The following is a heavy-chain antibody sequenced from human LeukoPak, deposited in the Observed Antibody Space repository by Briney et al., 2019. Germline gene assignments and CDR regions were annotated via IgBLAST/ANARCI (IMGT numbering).Heavy chain of an antibody. D-gene: IGHD3-22*01. CDR3: ARESGSHYDSSGYYRTHDAFDI. J-gene: IGHJ3*02. CDR1: GGSISSSSYY. V-gene: IGHV4-39*07. Sequence: SETLSLTCTVSGGSISSSSYYWGWIRQPPGKGLEWIGSIYYSGSTYYNPSLKSRVTISVDTSKNQFSLKLSSVTAADTAVYYCARESGSHYDSSGYYRTHDAFDIWGQGTMVTVSS. CDR2: IYYSGST.